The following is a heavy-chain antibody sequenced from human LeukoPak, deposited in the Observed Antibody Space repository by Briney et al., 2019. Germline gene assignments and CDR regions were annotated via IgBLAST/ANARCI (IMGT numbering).Heavy chain of an antibody. CDR3: ARPSPQEVAVAGTGAFDY. CDR2: IYYSGST. J-gene: IGHJ4*02. V-gene: IGHV4-39*01. CDR1: GGSISSSSYY. Sequence: PSETLSLTCTVSGGSISSSSYYWGWIRQPPGKGLEWIGSIYYSGSTYYNPSLKSRVTISVDTSKNQFSLKLSSVTAADTAVYYCARPSPQEVAVAGTGAFDYWGQGTLVTVSS. D-gene: IGHD6-19*01.